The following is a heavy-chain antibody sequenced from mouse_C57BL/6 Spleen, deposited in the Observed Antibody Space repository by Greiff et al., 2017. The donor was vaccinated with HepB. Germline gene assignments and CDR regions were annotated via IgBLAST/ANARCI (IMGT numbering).Heavy chain of an antibody. CDR1: GFSLTSYG. D-gene: IGHD1-1*01. CDR2: IWGDGST. CDR3: AKSPIYYYGSSPSYYAMDY. V-gene: IGHV2-3*01. J-gene: IGHJ4*01. Sequence: VQLQQSGPGLVAPSQSLSITCTVSGFSLTSYGVSWVRQPPGKGLEWLGVIWGDGSTNYHSALISRLSISKDNSKSQVFLKLNSLQTDDTATYYCAKSPIYYYGSSPSYYAMDYWGQGTSVTVSS.